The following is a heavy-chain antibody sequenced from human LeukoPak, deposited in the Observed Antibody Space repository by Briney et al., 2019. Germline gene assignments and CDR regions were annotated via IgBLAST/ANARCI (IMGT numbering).Heavy chain of an antibody. V-gene: IGHV3-73*01. J-gene: IGHJ4*02. CDR2: IRSTANGYAT. CDR3: TGNYYGSGSYADFDY. Sequence: PGGSLRLSCAASGFTFSGSALHWVRQASGKGLEWVGRIRSTANGYATAYAASVKGRFTISRDDSKNTAYLQMDSLKTEDTAVYYCTGNYYGSGSYADFDYWGQGTLVTVS. D-gene: IGHD3-10*01. CDR1: GFTFSGSA.